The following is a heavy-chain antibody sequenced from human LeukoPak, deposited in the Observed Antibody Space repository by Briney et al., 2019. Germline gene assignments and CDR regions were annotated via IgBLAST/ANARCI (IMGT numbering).Heavy chain of an antibody. CDR2: ISSSSSYI. CDR3: ARDPSYNWNDVGDY. D-gene: IGHD1-1*01. V-gene: IGHV3-21*01. Sequence: PGGSLRLSCAASGFTFSSYSMNWVRQAPGKGLEWVSSISSSSSYIYYADSVKGRFTISRDNAKNSLYLQMNSLRAEDTAVYYCARDPSYNWNDVGDYWGQGTLVTVSS. J-gene: IGHJ4*02. CDR1: GFTFSSYS.